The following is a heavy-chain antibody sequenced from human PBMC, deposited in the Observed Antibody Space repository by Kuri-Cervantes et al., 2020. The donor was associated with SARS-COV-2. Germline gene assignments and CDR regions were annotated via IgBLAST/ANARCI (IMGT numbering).Heavy chain of an antibody. D-gene: IGHD5-24*01. J-gene: IGHJ4*01. CDR1: GFTVSTNF. V-gene: IGHV3-53*01. Sequence: GGSLRLSCAASGFTVSTNFMNFFRQSAGKGLERVSSLNPGGATFYADSVKGRFTISTDTSKNMVFLQMNNLRVDDTAVYYCARGMAGTPRYFYCWGRGTLVTVSS. CDR2: LNPGGAT. CDR3: ARGMAGTPRYFYC.